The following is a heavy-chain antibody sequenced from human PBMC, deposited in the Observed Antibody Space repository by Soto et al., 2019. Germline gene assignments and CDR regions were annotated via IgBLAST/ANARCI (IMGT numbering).Heavy chain of an antibody. Sequence: ASVKVSCKASGYTFTSYGISWVRQAPGQGLEGMGWISAYNGNTNYAQKLQGRVTMTTDTSTSTAYKELRSLRSDDTAVYYCARASYYDSSGYYYVLDYWGQGTMVTVSS. CDR3: ARASYYDSSGYYYVLDY. D-gene: IGHD3-22*01. CDR1: GYTFTSYG. J-gene: IGHJ4*01. V-gene: IGHV1-18*01. CDR2: ISAYNGNT.